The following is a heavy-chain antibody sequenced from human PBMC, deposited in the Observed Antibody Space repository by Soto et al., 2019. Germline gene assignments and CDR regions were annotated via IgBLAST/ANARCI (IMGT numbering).Heavy chain of an antibody. CDR2: IYSGGST. D-gene: IGHD3-9*01. V-gene: IGHV3-53*01. Sequence: GGSLRLSCAASGFTVSSNYMSWVRQAPGKGLEWVSVIYSGGSTYYADSVKGRFTISRDNSKNTLYIQMNSLRAEDTAVYYCASGNYDILTGYYYYYYGMDVWGQGTTVTVSS. CDR1: GFTVSSNY. J-gene: IGHJ6*02. CDR3: ASGNYDILTGYYYYYYGMDV.